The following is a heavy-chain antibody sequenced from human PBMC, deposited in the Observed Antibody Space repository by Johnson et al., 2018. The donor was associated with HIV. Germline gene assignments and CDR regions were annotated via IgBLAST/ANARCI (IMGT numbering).Heavy chain of an antibody. D-gene: IGHD1-26*01. V-gene: IGHV3-33*06. Sequence: QVQLVECGGGVVQPGRSMRLSCAASGFTFSSYGMHWVRQAPGKGLEWVAVIWYDGSTKYYADSVKGRFTISRDNSKNTLYLQMNSLRAEDTAVYYCAKDSGSYGANAFDIWGQGTMVTVSS. J-gene: IGHJ3*02. CDR2: IWYDGSTK. CDR3: AKDSGSYGANAFDI. CDR1: GFTFSSYG.